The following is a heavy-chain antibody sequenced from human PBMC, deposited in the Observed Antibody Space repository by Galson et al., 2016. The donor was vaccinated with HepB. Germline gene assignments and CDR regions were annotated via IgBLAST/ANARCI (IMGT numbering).Heavy chain of an antibody. Sequence: SLRLSCAASGLTFSGFAMTWVRQAPGKGLEWVSVISDSGDRTYYADSVKGRLTISRHNRRNILYLQMDSLRRDDTAIYYCAKDFIYWGQGARVTVSS. CDR2: ISDSGDRT. CDR3: AKDFIY. V-gene: IGHV3-23*01. J-gene: IGHJ4*02. D-gene: IGHD2-21*01. CDR1: GLTFSGFA.